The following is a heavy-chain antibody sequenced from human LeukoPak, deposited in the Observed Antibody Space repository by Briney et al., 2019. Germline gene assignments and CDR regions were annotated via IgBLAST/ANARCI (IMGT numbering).Heavy chain of an antibody. CDR2: INTDGSYT. V-gene: IGHV3-74*01. J-gene: IGHJ4*02. CDR1: GFPFSSYW. Sequence: PGGSLRLSCTASGFPFSSYWMHWVRQAPGKGLVWVSGINTDGSYTGYADSVKGRFTISRDNAKNTLSLQMNSLRAEDTAVYYCARDSHYYDSRGGFDYWGQGTLVTVSS. CDR3: ARDSHYYDSRGGFDY. D-gene: IGHD3-22*01.